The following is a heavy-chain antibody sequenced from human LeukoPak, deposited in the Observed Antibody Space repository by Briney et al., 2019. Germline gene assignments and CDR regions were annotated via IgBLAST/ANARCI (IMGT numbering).Heavy chain of an antibody. D-gene: IGHD3-22*01. Sequence: GGSLRLSCAASGFTFSSYEMNWVRQAPGKGLEWISYISSSGSTIYYADSVKGRFTISRDNAKNSLYLQMNSLRAEDTAVYYCARAGYDSSGSYFDYWGRGTLVTVSS. J-gene: IGHJ4*02. CDR2: ISSSGSTI. CDR1: GFTFSSYE. V-gene: IGHV3-48*03. CDR3: ARAGYDSSGSYFDY.